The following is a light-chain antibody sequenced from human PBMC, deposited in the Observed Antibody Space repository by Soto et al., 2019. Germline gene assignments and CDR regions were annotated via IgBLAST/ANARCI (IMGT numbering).Light chain of an antibody. V-gene: IGKV3-20*01. J-gene: IGKJ1*01. CDR2: GAS. CDR1: QSVSSSY. Sequence: SPGSSATLSCRASQSVSSSYLAWYQQKPGQAPRLLIYGASSRATGIPDRFSGSGSGTDFTLTISRLEPEDFAVYYCQQYGSSPWTFGQGTKVDIK. CDR3: QQYGSSPWT.